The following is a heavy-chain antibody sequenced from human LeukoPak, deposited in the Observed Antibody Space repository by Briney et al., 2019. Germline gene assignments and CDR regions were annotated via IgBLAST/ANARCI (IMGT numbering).Heavy chain of an antibody. CDR2: ITSSSSYI. V-gene: IGHV3-21*01. CDR1: GFTFSSYT. CDR3: ARDGGYCSGGSCYYYGMDV. J-gene: IGHJ6*02. Sequence: GGSLRLSCAASGFTFSSYTINWVRQAPGKGLEWFSSITSSSSYIYYADSLKGRFAISRDNAKNSLYLQMNSLRAEDTAVYYCARDGGYCSGGSCYYYGMDVWGQGTTVTVSS. D-gene: IGHD2-15*01.